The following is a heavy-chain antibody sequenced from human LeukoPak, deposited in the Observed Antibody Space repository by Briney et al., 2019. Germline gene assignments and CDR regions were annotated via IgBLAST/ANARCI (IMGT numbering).Heavy chain of an antibody. D-gene: IGHD3-3*01. CDR3: ARGSLLEWSYFDY. CDR1: GGSFSGYY. J-gene: IGHJ4*02. Sequence: SETLSLTCAVYGGSFSGYYWSWIRQPPGKGLEWIGYIYYSGSTNYNPSLKSRVTISVDTSKNQFSLKLSSVTAADTAVYYCARGSLLEWSYFDYWGQGTLVTVSS. CDR2: IYYSGST. V-gene: IGHV4-59*01.